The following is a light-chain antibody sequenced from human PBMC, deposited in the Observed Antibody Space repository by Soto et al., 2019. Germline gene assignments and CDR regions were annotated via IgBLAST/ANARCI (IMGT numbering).Light chain of an antibody. V-gene: IGLV1-44*01. Sequence: QSVLTQPPSASGTPGQRVTISCSGGSSNIGGNTVNWYQQLPGTAPTLLIYTNDQRPSGVPDRFSASKSGTSASLAISGLQSEDEADYYCAAWDGSLNVVHFGGGTKLTVL. CDR1: SSNIGGNT. J-gene: IGLJ2*01. CDR3: AAWDGSLNVVH. CDR2: TND.